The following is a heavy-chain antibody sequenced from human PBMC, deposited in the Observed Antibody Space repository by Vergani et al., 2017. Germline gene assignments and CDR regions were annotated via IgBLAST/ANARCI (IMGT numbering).Heavy chain of an antibody. Sequence: EVQLVESGGGLVQPGGSLRLSCAASGFTFSSYDMHWVRQATGKGLEWVSAIGTAGDTYYPGSVKGRFTISRENAKNSLYLQMNSLRAEDTALYHCARGTSGVAPFDYWGQGTLVTVSS. J-gene: IGHJ4*02. CDR2: IGTAGDT. D-gene: IGHD3-3*01. CDR1: GFTFSSYD. V-gene: IGHV3-13*04. CDR3: ARGTSGVAPFDY.